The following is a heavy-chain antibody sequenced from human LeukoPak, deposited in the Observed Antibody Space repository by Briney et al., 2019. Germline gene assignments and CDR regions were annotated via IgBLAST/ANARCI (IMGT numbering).Heavy chain of an antibody. D-gene: IGHD1-14*01. CDR1: GGSISSSSYY. J-gene: IGHJ4*02. CDR2: IYYSGST. CDR3: ARVGNNVYDY. V-gene: IGHV4-39*01. Sequence: PSETLSLTCTVSGGSISSSSYYWGWIRQPPGKGLEWIGSIYYSGSTYYNPSLKSRVTISVDTSKNQFSLKLSSVTAADTAVYFCARVGNNVYDYWGQGTLVTVSS.